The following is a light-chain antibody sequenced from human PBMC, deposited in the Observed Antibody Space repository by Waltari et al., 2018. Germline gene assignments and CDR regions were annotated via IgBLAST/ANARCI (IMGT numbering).Light chain of an antibody. CDR3: ATWDDSLNGPV. CDR2: NNL. J-gene: IGLJ2*01. CDR1: NSNLGRNT. V-gene: IGLV1-44*01. Sequence: QSVLTQPPSASGTPRQTVTISCSGSNSNLGRNTVNWYQQLPGTAPTRLVYNNLQRPSGVPDRFSGSKSGTSASLAILGVRPEDEADYYCATWDDSLNGPVFGGGTKLTVL.